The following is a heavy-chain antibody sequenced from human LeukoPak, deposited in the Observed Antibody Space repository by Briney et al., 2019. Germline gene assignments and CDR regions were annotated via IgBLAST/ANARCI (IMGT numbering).Heavy chain of an antibody. J-gene: IGHJ4*02. V-gene: IGHV5-51*01. CDR3: AKPGTTATTI. D-gene: IGHD1-1*01. CDR2: IYPADSDT. CDR1: GYSFSRNW. Sequence: GESLKIPCKGYGYSFSRNWIGWVRQMPGKGLEWMGIIYPADSDTRYSPSFQGQVTISADKSVSTAFLQWSSLQASDTAMYYCAKPGTTATTIWGQGTLVTVSS.